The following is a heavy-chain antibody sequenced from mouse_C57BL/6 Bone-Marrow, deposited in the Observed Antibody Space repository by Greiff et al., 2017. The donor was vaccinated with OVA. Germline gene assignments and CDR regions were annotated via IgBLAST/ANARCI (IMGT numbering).Heavy chain of an antibody. CDR1: GYTFTSYG. V-gene: IGHV1-81*01. J-gene: IGHJ3*01. Sequence: VQLQESGAELARPGASVKLSCKASGYTFTSYGISWVKQRTGQGLEWIGEIYPRSGNTYYNEKFKGKATLTADKSSSTAYMELRSLTSEDSAVYFCARPDGSWFAYWGQGTLVTVSA. D-gene: IGHD2-3*01. CDR3: ARPDGSWFAY. CDR2: IYPRSGNT.